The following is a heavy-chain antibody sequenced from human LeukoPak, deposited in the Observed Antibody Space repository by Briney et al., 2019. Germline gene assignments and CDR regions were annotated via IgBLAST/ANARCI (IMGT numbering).Heavy chain of an antibody. J-gene: IGHJ6*02. CDR2: INPNSGGT. D-gene: IGHD3-3*01. V-gene: IGHV1-2*02. CDR1: GYTFTGYH. Sequence: ASVNVSCKTSGYTFTGYHLHWVRQAPGQGLEWMGWINPNSGGTNYAQKFQGRVTMTRDTSISTAYMELSRLRSDDTAVYYCARGQENVLRFLEWPLPTSMDVWGQGTTVTVSS. CDR3: ARGQENVLRFLEWPLPTSMDV.